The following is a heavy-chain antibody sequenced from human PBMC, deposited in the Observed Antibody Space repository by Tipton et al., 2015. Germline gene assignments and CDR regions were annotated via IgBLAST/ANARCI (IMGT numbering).Heavy chain of an antibody. CDR1: GDSVSSGSYY. CDR2: IYYTGST. D-gene: IGHD2-15*01. CDR3: ARGGNNWFDP. V-gene: IGHV4-61*01. Sequence: TLSLTCTVSGDSVSSGSYYWNWIRQPPGKALEWIGDIYYTGSTKYNPSLKSRVTISLDTPKNQFSLKLNSVTAADTAVYYCARGGNNWFDPWGQGTLVTVSS. J-gene: IGHJ5*02.